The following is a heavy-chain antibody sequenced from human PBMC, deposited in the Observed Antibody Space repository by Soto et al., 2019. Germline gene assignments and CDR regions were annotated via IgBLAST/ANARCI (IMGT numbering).Heavy chain of an antibody. Sequence: QVQLQESGPGLVKPSQTLSLTCTVSGGSISSGGYYWSWIRQHPGKGLEWIGYIYYSGSTYYNPYLKSRVTISVDTSKNQFSLKLSSVTAADTAVYYCARTIFDGYYYYGMDVWGQGTTVNVSS. V-gene: IGHV4-31*03. CDR3: ARTIFDGYYYYGMDV. CDR1: GGSISSGGYY. J-gene: IGHJ6*02. CDR2: IYYSGST. D-gene: IGHD3-3*01.